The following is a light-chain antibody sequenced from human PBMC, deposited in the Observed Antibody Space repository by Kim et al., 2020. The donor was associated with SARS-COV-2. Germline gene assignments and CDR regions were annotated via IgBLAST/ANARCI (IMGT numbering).Light chain of an antibody. V-gene: IGKV1-5*01. Sequence: ASVGDRVTITGRASQSISSWLAWYQQKPGKAPKLLIYGASTLEGGVPSRFSGSGSGTEFTLTISSLQPDDFATYYCQQYNSYPVTFGQGTKVDIK. CDR2: GAS. J-gene: IGKJ1*01. CDR3: QQYNSYPVT. CDR1: QSISSW.